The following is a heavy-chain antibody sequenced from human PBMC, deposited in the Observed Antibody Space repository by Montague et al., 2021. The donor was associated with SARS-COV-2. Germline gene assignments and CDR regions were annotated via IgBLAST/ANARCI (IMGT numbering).Heavy chain of an antibody. CDR3: ARLGDGVVPSPILGVGPYYSYYYMDV. Sequence: SETLSLTCAVHGGSFSTYSWNWIRQPPGKGLEWTVEIHHGGSTNYNPSLKSRVTISADTSKNQFSLKLTSVAAADTAVYYCARLGDGVVPSPILGVGPYYSYYYMDVWGQGTTVTVFS. CDR2: IHHGGST. J-gene: IGHJ6*03. V-gene: IGHV4-34*01. D-gene: IGHD3-10*01. CDR1: GGSFSTYS.